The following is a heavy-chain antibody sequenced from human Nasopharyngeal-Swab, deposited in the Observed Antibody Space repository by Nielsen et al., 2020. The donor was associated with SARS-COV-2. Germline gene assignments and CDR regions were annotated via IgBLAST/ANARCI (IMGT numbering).Heavy chain of an antibody. CDR2: ISSSGSTI. J-gene: IGHJ4*02. CDR1: GFTFSDYY. D-gene: IGHD6-13*01. Sequence: GESLKIFCAASGFTFSDYYMSWIRQAPGKGLEWVSYISSSGSTIYYADSVKGRFTISRDNAKNSLYLQMNSLRAEDTAVYYCATSDIAAAVDYWGQGTLVTVSS. CDR3: ATSDIAAAVDY. V-gene: IGHV3-11*04.